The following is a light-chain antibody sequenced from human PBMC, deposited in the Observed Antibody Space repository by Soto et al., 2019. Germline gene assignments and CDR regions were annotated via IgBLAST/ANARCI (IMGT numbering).Light chain of an antibody. V-gene: IGKV3-20*01. CDR2: GAS. Sequence: EIVFTQPPGTLTLSPGERATLSCRASQSVSSSYLAWYQQKPGQAPRLLIYGASSRATGIPDRFSGSGSGTDFTLTISRLEPEDFAVYYCQQYGSSLITFGQGTRLEIK. CDR3: QQYGSSLIT. J-gene: IGKJ5*01. CDR1: QSVSSSY.